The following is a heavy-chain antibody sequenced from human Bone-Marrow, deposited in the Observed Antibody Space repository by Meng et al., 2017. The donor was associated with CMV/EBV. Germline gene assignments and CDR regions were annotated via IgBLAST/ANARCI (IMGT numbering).Heavy chain of an antibody. CDR1: GYTFTGYY. CDR3: ARTRWDCSSTSCYHWPPGY. J-gene: IGHJ4*02. V-gene: IGHV1-2*02. Sequence: ASVKVSCKASGYTFTGYYMHWVRQAPGQGLEWMGWINPNSGGTNYAQKFQGRVTMTRDTSISTAYMELSRLRSDDTAVYYCARTRWDCSSTSCYHWPPGYWGQGTLVTGSS. CDR2: INPNSGGT. D-gene: IGHD2-2*01.